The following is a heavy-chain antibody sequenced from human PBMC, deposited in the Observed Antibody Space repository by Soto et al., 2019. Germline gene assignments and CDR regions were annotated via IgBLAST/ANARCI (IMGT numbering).Heavy chain of an antibody. CDR2: ISRTSNTI. CDR1: GFTFSSES. V-gene: IGHV3-48*02. Sequence: PGGSLRLSCAASGFTFSSESMIWLRQAPGKGLEWISFISRTSNTIYYVGSVKGRFTTSRDNGKNLLYLQMNSLRDEDTAVYYCARKGVAFDYWGQGALVTVSS. J-gene: IGHJ4*02. CDR3: ARKGVAFDY. D-gene: IGHD3-3*01.